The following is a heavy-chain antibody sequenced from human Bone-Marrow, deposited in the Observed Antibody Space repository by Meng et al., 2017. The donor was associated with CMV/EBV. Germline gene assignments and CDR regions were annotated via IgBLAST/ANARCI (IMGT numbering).Heavy chain of an antibody. CDR3: TLFDY. J-gene: IGHJ4*02. V-gene: IGHV3-7*01. Sequence: GGSLRLSCVASGFTFSSYWMSWVRQAPGKGLEWVANIKQDVSEKYHVDSVKGRFTISRDNAKNSLFLQMNSLRAEDTAVYYCTLFDYWGQGTLVTVSS. CDR1: GFTFSSYW. CDR2: IKQDVSEK.